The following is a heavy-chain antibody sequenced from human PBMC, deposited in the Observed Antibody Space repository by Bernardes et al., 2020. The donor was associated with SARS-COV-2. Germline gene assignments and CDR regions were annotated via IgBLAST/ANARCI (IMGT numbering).Heavy chain of an antibody. Sequence: ASVKVSCKVSGYTLTELSMHWVRQAPGKGLEWMGGFDPEDGETIYAQKFQGRVTMTEDTSTDTAYMELSSLRSEDTAVYYCATDSTAPILYYYYYGMDVWGQGTTVTVSS. V-gene: IGHV1-24*01. CDR1: GYTLTELS. CDR2: FDPEDGET. J-gene: IGHJ6*02. CDR3: ATDSTAPILYYYYYGMDV. D-gene: IGHD4-4*01.